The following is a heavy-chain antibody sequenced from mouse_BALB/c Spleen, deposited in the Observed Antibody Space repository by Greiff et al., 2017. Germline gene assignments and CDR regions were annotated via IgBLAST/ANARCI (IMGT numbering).Heavy chain of an antibody. CDR3: AILYGNYAMDY. CDR1: GYTFTDYA. J-gene: IGHJ4*01. Sequence: VQLQQSGPELVRPGVSVKISCKGSGYTFTDYAMHWVKQSHAKSLAWIGVISTYYGNTNYNQKFKGKATMTVDKSSSTAYMELARLTSEDSAIYYCAILYGNYAMDYWGQGTSVTVSS. CDR2: ISTYYGNT. D-gene: IGHD2-1*01. V-gene: IGHV1-67*01.